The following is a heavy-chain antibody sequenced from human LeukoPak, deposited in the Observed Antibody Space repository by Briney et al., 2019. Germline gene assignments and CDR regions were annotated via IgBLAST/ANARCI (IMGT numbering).Heavy chain of an antibody. D-gene: IGHD3-22*01. CDR2: ICSSSSYI. J-gene: IGHJ4*02. V-gene: IGHV3-21*01. CDR1: GFTFSSYS. CDR3: ARVGVRRYYYDSSGSDY. Sequence: PGGSLRLSCAASGFTFSSYSMNWVRQAPGKGLEWVSSICSSSSYIYYADSVKGRFTISRDNAKNSLYLQTNSLRAEDTAVYYCARVGVRRYYYDSSGSDYWGQGTLVTVSS.